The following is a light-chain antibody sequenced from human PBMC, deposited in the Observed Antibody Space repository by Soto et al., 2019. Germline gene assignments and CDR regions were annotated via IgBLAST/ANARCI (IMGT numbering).Light chain of an antibody. CDR2: AAS. Sequence: IQLTQSPSSLSASVGDRVTITCRASQGISSNLAWYQQKPGEAPNLLIYAASTLQSGVPSRFSGSGSGTEFTLTISSLQPEDFATYFCQQLNGYFFTFGGGTKVEIK. CDR3: QQLNGYFFT. V-gene: IGKV1-9*01. CDR1: QGISSN. J-gene: IGKJ4*01.